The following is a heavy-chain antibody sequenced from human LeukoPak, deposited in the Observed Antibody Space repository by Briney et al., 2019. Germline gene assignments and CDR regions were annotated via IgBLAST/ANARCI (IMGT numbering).Heavy chain of an antibody. CDR3: ACMLYRAYYYYGMDV. V-gene: IGHV1-8*01. CDR2: MNPNSGNT. J-gene: IGHJ6*02. CDR1: GYTFTSYD. D-gene: IGHD2-8*01. Sequence: ASVKVSCKASGYTFTSYDINWVRQATGQGLEWMGWMNPNSGNTGYAQKFQGRVTMTRNTSISTAYMELSSLRSEDTAVYYCACMLYRAYYYYGMDVWGQGTTVTVSS.